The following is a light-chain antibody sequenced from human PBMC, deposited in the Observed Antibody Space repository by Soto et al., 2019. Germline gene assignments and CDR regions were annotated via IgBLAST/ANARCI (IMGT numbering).Light chain of an antibody. V-gene: IGKV3-20*01. CDR2: GAS. CDR3: QQYVSSPWA. CDR1: QSVSNNY. J-gene: IGKJ1*01. Sequence: IVLTQSPCTLSLSPGERATLSCRASQSVSNNYLAWYQQKPGQAPRLLIYGASNRATGIPDRFSGSGSGTDFTLTISRLEPEDFAVYYCQQYVSSPWAFGQGTKVDIK.